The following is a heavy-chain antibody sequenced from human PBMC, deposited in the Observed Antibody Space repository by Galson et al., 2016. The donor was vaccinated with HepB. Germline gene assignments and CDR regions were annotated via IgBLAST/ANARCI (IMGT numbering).Heavy chain of an antibody. CDR2: INSDGGTI. CDR3: AKDKSGAVAGIGRLDH. Sequence: SLRLSCAASGFAFNTYAMNWVRQAPGKGLEFVSTINSDGGTIDYADSVKGRVTISRDNPKSTLFLQMNSLRAEDTALYYCAKDKSGAVAGIGRLDHWGQGTLVSVSS. V-gene: IGHV3-64*04. CDR1: GFAFNTYA. D-gene: IGHD6-13*01. J-gene: IGHJ4*02.